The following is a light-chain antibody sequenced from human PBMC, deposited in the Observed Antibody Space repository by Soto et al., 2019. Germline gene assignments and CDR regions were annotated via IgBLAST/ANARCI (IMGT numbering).Light chain of an antibody. V-gene: IGKV1-5*03. J-gene: IGKJ1*01. CDR1: QSISSW. Sequence: DIQMTQSPSTLSASVGDRVTITCRASQSISSWLAWYQQKPGKAPKLLIYKASSLESGVPSRCSGSGSGTEFTLTISSLQPDDFATYYCQQYNSYPLTFGQGTKVEIK. CDR3: QQYNSYPLT. CDR2: KAS.